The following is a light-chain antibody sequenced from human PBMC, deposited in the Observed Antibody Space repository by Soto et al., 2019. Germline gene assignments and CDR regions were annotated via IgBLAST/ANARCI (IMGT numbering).Light chain of an antibody. CDR1: QTISFSY. J-gene: IGKJ1*01. Sequence: EIVWTQSPDTLSLSPGERATLSCRASQTISFSYLAWYQKQPGQAPRLLIHSTSTRATGVPDRFSGSGSGTDFTLTISKLETGDFAVYDCQQYGGSTWTFGQGTKVDIK. CDR2: STS. V-gene: IGKV3-20*01. CDR3: QQYGGSTWT.